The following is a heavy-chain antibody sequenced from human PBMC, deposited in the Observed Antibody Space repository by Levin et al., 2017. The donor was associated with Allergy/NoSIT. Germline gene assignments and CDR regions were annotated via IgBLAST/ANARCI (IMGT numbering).Heavy chain of an antibody. J-gene: IGHJ4*02. D-gene: IGHD1-1*01. CDR3: AREVLEPLRPIGQFFFDY. CDR2: IWYDGSNK. V-gene: IGHV3-33*01. Sequence: PGGSLRLSCAASGFTFSSYGMHWVRQAPGKGLEWVAVIWYDGSNKYYADSVKGRFTISRDNSKNTLYLQMNSLRAEDTAVYYCAREVLEPLRPIGQFFFDYWGQGTLVTVSS. CDR1: GFTFSSYG.